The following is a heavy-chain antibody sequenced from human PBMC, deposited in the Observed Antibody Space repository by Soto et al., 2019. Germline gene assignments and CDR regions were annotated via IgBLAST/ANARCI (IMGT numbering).Heavy chain of an antibody. J-gene: IGHJ4*02. CDR2: IWYDGSKK. CDR3: ARDLGTYPGSYFDY. D-gene: IGHD2-15*01. Sequence: LRLSCAASGFTFRSYGMFWVRQAPGKGLEWVALIWYDGSKKYYADSVKGRFTISRDDSKNTLNLQMNSLRAEDTAVYHCARDLGTYPGSYFDYWGQGTLVTVSS. CDR1: GFTFRSYG. V-gene: IGHV3-33*01.